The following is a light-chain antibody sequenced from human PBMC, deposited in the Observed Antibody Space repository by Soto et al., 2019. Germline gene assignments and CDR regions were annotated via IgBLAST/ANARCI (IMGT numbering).Light chain of an antibody. CDR2: ANI. J-gene: IGLJ3*02. V-gene: IGLV1-40*01. CDR3: QSYDSSLSGWL. CDR1: SSNIGADYD. Sequence: QSVLTQPPSVSGAPGQRVTISCTGSSSNIGADYDIHWYQHLPGTAPKLLIYANINRPSGVPDRFPGSKSGTSASLAITELQAEDEADYYCQSYDSSLSGWLFGGGTKVTVL.